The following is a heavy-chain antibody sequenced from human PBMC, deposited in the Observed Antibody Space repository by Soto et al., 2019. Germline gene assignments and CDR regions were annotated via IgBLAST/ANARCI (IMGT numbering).Heavy chain of an antibody. Sequence: QVQLQQWGAGLLKPSETLSLTCAVYGGSFSGYYWSWIRQPPGKGLEWIGEINHSGSTNYNPSLKSRVTISVDTSKNQFSLKLSSVTAADTAVYYCARGGRNHYYGSGSYNYWGQGTLVTVSS. CDR2: INHSGST. CDR1: GGSFSGYY. J-gene: IGHJ4*02. CDR3: ARGGRNHYYGSGSYNY. D-gene: IGHD3-10*01. V-gene: IGHV4-34*01.